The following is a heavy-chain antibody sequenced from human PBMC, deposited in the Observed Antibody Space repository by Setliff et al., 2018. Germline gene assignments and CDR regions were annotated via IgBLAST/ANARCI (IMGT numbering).Heavy chain of an antibody. V-gene: IGHV4-59*08. D-gene: IGHD6-19*01. CDR2: VHFGGDT. J-gene: IGHJ4*02. Sequence: PSETLSLTCTVSGGGSINNYYWSWVRRSPGKGLEWIGFVHFGGDTNYNPSLKSRVTMSADKSKNQLSLKLDSVIVADTAVYYCASNPFNSGPPYYFDYWGQGTLVTVSS. CDR3: ASNPFNSGPPYYFDY. CDR1: GGGSINNYY.